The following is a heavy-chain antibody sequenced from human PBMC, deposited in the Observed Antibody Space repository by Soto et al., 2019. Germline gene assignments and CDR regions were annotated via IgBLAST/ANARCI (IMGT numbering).Heavy chain of an antibody. Sequence: EVQLVESGGGLVKPGGSLRISCAASGFSFSSHTMNWVRQAPGKGLEWVSSIRSGSTSIDYADSVKGRFTISRDNAKNSVFLQMSGLRAEDTAVYDCARVRILVGDMAGWGQGTTVTVSS. CDR1: GFSFSSHT. J-gene: IGHJ6*02. D-gene: IGHD3-3*01. CDR3: ARVRILVGDMAG. CDR2: IRSGSTSI. V-gene: IGHV3-21*01.